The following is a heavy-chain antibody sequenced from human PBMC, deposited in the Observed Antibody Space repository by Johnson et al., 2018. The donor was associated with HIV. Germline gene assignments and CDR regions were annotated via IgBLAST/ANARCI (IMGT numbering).Heavy chain of an antibody. J-gene: IGHJ3*02. V-gene: IGHV3-30*02. D-gene: IGHD4/OR15-4a*01. CDR2: IRYDGSSK. Sequence: QVQLVESGGGVVQPGGSLRLSCAASGFTFSSYAMHWVRQAPGKGLEWVAFIRYDGSSKNCAKSVKGLFTISRDNSKNTVYLQMNSLRVEDTAVYYCAKSPGKDHGGNSGGFDIWVQGTMVTVSS. CDR1: GFTFSSYA. CDR3: AKSPGKDHGGNSGGFDI.